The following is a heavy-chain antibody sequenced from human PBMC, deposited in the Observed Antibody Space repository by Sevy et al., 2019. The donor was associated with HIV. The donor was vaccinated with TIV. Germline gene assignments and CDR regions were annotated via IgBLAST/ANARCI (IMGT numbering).Heavy chain of an antibody. D-gene: IGHD2-21*02. CDR1: GISFSDHY. J-gene: IGHJ3*02. CDR2: ISSSGGSV. V-gene: IGHV3-11*04. Sequence: GGSLRLSCAASGISFSDHYMSWIRQAPGKGLEWVSYISSSGGSVYYADSVKGRLTISRDNDKKSLYLQMNNLRVEDTAVDYCARDQTSRPNGGDSDDAFDIWGRGTMVTVSS. CDR3: ARDQTSRPNGGDSDDAFDI.